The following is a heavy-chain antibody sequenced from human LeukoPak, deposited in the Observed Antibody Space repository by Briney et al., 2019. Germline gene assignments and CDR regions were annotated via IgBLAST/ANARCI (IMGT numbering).Heavy chain of an antibody. Sequence: PSETLSLTCTVSGGSISSYYWSWIRQPSGKGLEWIGYIYYSGSTNYNPSLKSRVTISVDTSKNQFSLKLNSVTAADTAVYYCARGGWELFDYWGQGTLVTVSS. CDR3: ARGGWELFDY. D-gene: IGHD1-7*01. CDR2: IYYSGST. CDR1: GGSISSYY. J-gene: IGHJ4*02. V-gene: IGHV4-59*01.